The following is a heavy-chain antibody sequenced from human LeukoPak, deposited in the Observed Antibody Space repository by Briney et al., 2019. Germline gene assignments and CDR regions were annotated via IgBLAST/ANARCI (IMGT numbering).Heavy chain of an antibody. J-gene: IGHJ3*02. CDR1: GFSFSNSW. D-gene: IGHD3-16*01. CDR3: AKTFHDYVWGSLDAFHI. V-gene: IGHV3-74*01. Sequence: PGGSLRLSCVASGFSFSNSWMHWVRQAPGRGLVWVSRIDRDGGSETYADSVKGRFAISRDNAKNTLYLQMNSLRAEDTAVYYCAKTFHDYVWGSLDAFHIRGQGTMVTVSS. CDR2: IDRDGGSE.